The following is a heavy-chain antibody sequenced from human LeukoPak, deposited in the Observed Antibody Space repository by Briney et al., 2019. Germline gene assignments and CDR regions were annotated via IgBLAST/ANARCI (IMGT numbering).Heavy chain of an antibody. CDR2: ISHSGST. CDR1: GGSFSGYY. CDR3: ARTIYDFWSGYYDLFDY. D-gene: IGHD3-3*01. Sequence: SETLSLTCAVYGGSFSGYYWSWIRQPPGKGLEWIGEISHSGSTNYNPSLKSRVTISVDTSKNQFSLKLSSVTAADTAVYYCARTIYDFWSGYYDLFDYWGQGTLVTVSS. J-gene: IGHJ4*02. V-gene: IGHV4-34*01.